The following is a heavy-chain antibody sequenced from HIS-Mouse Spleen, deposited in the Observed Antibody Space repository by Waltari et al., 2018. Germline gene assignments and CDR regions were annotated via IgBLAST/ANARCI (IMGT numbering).Heavy chain of an antibody. J-gene: IGHJ2*01. V-gene: IGHV4-39*07. CDR3: AREIPYSSSWYDWYFDL. CDR1: GGSISSSSYY. D-gene: IGHD6-13*01. Sequence: QLQLQESGPVLVKPSETLSLTCTVSGGSISSSSYYWGGSRQPPGKGLEWFGSIYYSGSTYYNPSIKSRVTISVDTSKNQFSRKLSSVTAADTAVYYCAREIPYSSSWYDWYFDLWGRGTLVTVSS. CDR2: IYYSGST.